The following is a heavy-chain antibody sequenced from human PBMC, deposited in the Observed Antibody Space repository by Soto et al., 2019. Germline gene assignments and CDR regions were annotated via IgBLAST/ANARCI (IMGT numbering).Heavy chain of an antibody. J-gene: IGHJ4*02. CDR1: GYTFTSYG. D-gene: IGHD3-22*01. V-gene: IGHV1-18*01. CDR2: ISAYNGNT. Sequence: ASVKVSCKASGYTFTSYGISWVRQAPGQGLEWMGRISAYNGNTNYAQKLQGRVTMTTDTSTSTAYMELRSLRSDDTAVYYCARGVEDSDSSGPYDYWGQGTLVTVSS. CDR3: ARGVEDSDSSGPYDY.